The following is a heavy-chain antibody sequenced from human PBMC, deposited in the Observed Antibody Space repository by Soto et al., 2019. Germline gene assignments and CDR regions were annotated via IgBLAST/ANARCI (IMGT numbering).Heavy chain of an antibody. CDR2: IWYDGSNK. CDR3: AREQGYSSSWYEFTTPRKFDY. V-gene: IGHV3-33*01. J-gene: IGHJ4*02. Sequence: PGGSLRLSCAASGFTFSSYGMHWVRQAPGKGLEWVAVIWYDGSNKYYADSVKGRFTISRDNSKNTLYLQMNSLRAEDTAVYYCAREQGYSSSWYEFTTPRKFDYWGQGTLVTVSS. CDR1: GFTFSSYG. D-gene: IGHD6-13*01.